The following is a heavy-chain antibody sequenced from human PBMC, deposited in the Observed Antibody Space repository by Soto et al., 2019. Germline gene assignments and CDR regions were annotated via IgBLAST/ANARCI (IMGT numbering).Heavy chain of an antibody. D-gene: IGHD1-26*01. CDR2: IYYSGTT. J-gene: IGHJ4*02. CDR3: ARHRLLTPPVY. Sequence: QLQLQESGPGLVKPSETLSLTCTVSGGSISSNNYYWGWIRQPPRKGLEWIGSIYYSGTTYYNPSIKNRLTISVDTSKNQFSLKLSSVTAADTAVYYCARHRLLTPPVYWGQGTLVTVSS. V-gene: IGHV4-39*01. CDR1: GGSISSNNYY.